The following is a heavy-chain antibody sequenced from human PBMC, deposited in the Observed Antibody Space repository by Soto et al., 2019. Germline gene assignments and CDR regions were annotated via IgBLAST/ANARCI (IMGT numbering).Heavy chain of an antibody. V-gene: IGHV3-33*01. J-gene: IGHJ6*02. CDR2: IWYDVINK. Sequence: PGGSLRLSCAASGFTFSSYGMHWVRQAPGKGLEWVAVIWYDVINKYYAVSVKGRFTISRDNSKNTLYLQMNSLRAEDTAVYYCAREYYYDSSGPLGMDVWGQGTTVTVSS. CDR1: GFTFSSYG. CDR3: AREYYYDSSGPLGMDV. D-gene: IGHD3-22*01.